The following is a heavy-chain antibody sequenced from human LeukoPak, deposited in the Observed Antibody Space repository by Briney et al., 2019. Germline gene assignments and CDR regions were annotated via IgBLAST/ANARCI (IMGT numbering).Heavy chain of an antibody. J-gene: IGHJ4*02. CDR1: GFTFSSYW. V-gene: IGHV3-74*01. Sequence: PGGSLRLSCAASGFTFSSYWMHWVRHAPGKGLMWVSRINTDGSSTTYADSVKGRFTISRDNAKNTVYVQMHSLRAEDTAIYYCATGIKATQKTFDSWGQGTLVTVSS. CDR2: INTDGSST. D-gene: IGHD1-14*01. CDR3: ATGIKATQKTFDS.